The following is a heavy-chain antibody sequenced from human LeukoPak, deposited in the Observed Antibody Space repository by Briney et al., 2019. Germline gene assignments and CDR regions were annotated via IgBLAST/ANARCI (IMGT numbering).Heavy chain of an antibody. CDR1: GFTFSTWG. CDR3: ARVAREDGYYYLDY. J-gene: IGHJ4*02. Sequence: GRSLRLSCAASGFTFSTWGMHWVRQAPGKGLGWVAFIRYDGSSKYYAESVKGRFTISRDNSKNTLYLQMGSLRAEDMAVYYCARVAREDGYYYLDYWGQGTLVTVSS. D-gene: IGHD5-24*01. V-gene: IGHV3-30*02. CDR2: IRYDGSSK.